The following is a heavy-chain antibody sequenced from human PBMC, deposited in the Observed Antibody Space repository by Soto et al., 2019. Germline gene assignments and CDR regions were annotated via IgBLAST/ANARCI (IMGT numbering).Heavy chain of an antibody. CDR2: IIPILGSA. D-gene: IGHD1-26*01. CDR1: GDTFSNYA. CDR3: ARFKVGTTTDYYYGMDV. J-gene: IGHJ6*02. Sequence: SVKVSCKASGDTFSNYAICWVRQAPGQGLEWVGGIIPILGSANYAQKFQGRVTISADGSTNTANLELSSLRSEDTAVYYCARFKVGTTTDYYYGMDVWGQGTTVTVSS. V-gene: IGHV1-69*13.